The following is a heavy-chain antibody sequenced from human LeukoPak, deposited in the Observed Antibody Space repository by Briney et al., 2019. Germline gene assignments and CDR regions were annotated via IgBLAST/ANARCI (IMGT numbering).Heavy chain of an antibody. V-gene: IGHV3-74*01. D-gene: IGHD6-19*01. J-gene: IGHJ5*02. CDR3: ARDRAPIAVAGPYNWFDP. Sequence: PGGSLRLSCAASGFTFSSYWMHWVRQAPGKGLVWVSRINSDGSSTSYADSVKGRFTISRDNAKNTLYLQMNSLRAEDTAVYYCARDRAPIAVAGPYNWFDPWGQGTLVTVSS. CDR1: GFTFSSYW. CDR2: INSDGSST.